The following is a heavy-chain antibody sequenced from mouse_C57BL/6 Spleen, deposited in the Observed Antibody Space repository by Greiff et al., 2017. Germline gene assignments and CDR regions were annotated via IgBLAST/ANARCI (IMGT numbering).Heavy chain of an antibody. V-gene: IGHV8-8*01. CDR2: IWWDDDK. J-gene: IGHJ2*01. D-gene: IGHD2-2*01. CDR1: GFSLSTFGMG. CDR3: ARIDGYDEGHYFDY. Sequence: QVQLKESGPGILQPSQTLSLTCSFSGFSLSTFGMGVGWIRQPSGKGLEWLAHIWWDDDKYYNPALKSQLTISKDTSKNQVFLKIANVDTADTATYYCARIDGYDEGHYFDYWGQGTTLTVSS.